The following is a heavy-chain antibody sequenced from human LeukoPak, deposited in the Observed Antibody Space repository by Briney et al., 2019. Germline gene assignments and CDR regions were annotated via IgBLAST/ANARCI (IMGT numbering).Heavy chain of an antibody. Sequence: GGSLRLSCSASGFTFSNYAMHWVRQAPGKGLEYVSDISSNGGIAYYADSVKGRFTVSRDNSKNMLYLQMNSLRAEDTAVFYCAKDGGDGDWGQGTLVTVSS. D-gene: IGHD2-21*02. J-gene: IGHJ4*02. CDR3: AKDGGDGD. CDR2: ISSNGGIA. V-gene: IGHV3-64D*09. CDR1: GFTFSNYA.